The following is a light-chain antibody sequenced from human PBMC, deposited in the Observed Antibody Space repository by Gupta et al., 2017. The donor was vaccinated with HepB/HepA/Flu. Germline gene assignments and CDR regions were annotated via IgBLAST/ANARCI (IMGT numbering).Light chain of an antibody. CDR3: QQYDSWPVT. CDR2: DTS. Sequence: EIVMTHSPATLSMSPGERATLACRASQSVDISLAWYQQKPGQAPRLLIYDTSSRATSVPARFSGSGSGTEFTLTISSLQAEDFAVYYCQQYDSWPVTFGQGTKLEIK. J-gene: IGKJ2*01. CDR1: QSVDIS. V-gene: IGKV3-15*01.